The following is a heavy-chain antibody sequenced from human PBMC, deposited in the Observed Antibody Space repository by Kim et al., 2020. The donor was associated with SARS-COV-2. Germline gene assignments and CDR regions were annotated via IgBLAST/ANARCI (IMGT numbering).Heavy chain of an antibody. V-gene: IGHV1-18*01. D-gene: IGHD4-17*01. CDR3: ARYGDKGAYYFDY. J-gene: IGHJ4*02. Sequence: YGQTLQGRVTMTTDTSTSTAYMELRSLRSDDTAVYYCARYGDKGAYYFDYWGQGTLVTVSS.